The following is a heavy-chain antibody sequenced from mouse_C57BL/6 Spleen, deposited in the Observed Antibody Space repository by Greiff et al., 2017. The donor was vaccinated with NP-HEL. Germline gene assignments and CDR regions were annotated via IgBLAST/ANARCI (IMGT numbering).Heavy chain of an antibody. D-gene: IGHD2-3*01. CDR2: ISDGGSYT. J-gene: IGHJ3*01. V-gene: IGHV5-4*03. CDR1: GFTFSSYA. CDR3: ARGDDGYSFAY. Sequence: EVKLMESGGGLVKPGGSLKLSCAASGFTFSSYAMSWVRQTPEKRLEWVATISDGGSYTYYPDNVKGRFTISRDNAKNNLYLQMSHLKSEDTAMYYCARGDDGYSFAYWGQGTLVTVSA.